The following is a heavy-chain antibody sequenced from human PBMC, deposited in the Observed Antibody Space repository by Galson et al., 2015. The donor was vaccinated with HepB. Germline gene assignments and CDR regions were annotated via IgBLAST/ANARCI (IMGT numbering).Heavy chain of an antibody. J-gene: IGHJ4*02. CDR3: ARGLRGNAIDY. CDR2: INHSGST. D-gene: IGHD4-23*01. V-gene: IGHV4-34*01. Sequence: LSLTCAVYGGSFSGYYWSWIRQPPGKGLEWIGEINHSGSTNYNPSLKSRVTMSVDTSKNQFSLKLSSVTAADTAVYYCARGLRGNAIDYWGQGTLVTVSS. CDR1: GGSFSGYY.